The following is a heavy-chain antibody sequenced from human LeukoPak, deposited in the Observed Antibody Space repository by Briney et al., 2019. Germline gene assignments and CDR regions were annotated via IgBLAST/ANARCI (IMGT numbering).Heavy chain of an antibody. V-gene: IGHV4-59*01. Sequence: SETLSLTCTVSGGSISSYYWSWIRQPPGKGLEWIGYIYYSGSTNYNPSLKSRVTISVDTSKNQFSLQLSSVTAADTAVYYCARVVSIGVLAATNRWVDYGMDVWGQGTTVTVSS. CDR2: IYYSGST. CDR1: GGSISSYY. CDR3: ARVVSIGVLAATNRWVDYGMDV. D-gene: IGHD2-15*01. J-gene: IGHJ6*02.